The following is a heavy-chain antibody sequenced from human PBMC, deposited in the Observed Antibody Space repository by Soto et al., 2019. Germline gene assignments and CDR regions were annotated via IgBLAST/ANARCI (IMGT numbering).Heavy chain of an antibody. J-gene: IGHJ6*02. D-gene: IGHD2-21*01. Sequence: TSETRSHSCTVSGGFISRGAYYCCCIRQHPGKDQEWIGYIYFIGSTYYNPSLKSRVSISVDTSKNQFSLKLSSVTAADTAVYYCAASCVGCGGFNYYGMDVWGQGTTVT. V-gene: IGHV4-31*03. CDR2: IYFIGST. CDR3: AASCVGCGGFNYYGMDV. CDR1: GGFISRGAYY.